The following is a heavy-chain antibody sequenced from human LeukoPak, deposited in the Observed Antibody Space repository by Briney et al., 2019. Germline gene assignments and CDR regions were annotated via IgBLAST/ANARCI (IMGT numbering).Heavy chain of an antibody. J-gene: IGHJ5*02. V-gene: IGHV3-21*01. D-gene: IGHD6-13*01. CDR2: ISSSSSYI. CDR3: AGAAAGYVSLRVS. CDR1: GFTFSSYS. Sequence: PGGSLRLSCAASGFTFSSYSMNWVRQAPGKGLEWVSFISSSSSYIYYADSVKGRFTISRDNAKNSLYLQMNSLRAEDTAVYYCAGAAAGYVSLRVSWGQGTLVTVSS.